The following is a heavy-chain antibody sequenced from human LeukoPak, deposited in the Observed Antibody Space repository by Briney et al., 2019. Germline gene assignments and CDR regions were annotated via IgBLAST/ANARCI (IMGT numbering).Heavy chain of an antibody. CDR3: ASPYPGIAAAGNSYYYGMDV. V-gene: IGHV1-3*01. CDR2: INAGNGNT. J-gene: IGHJ6*02. Sequence: ASVKVSCKTSGYTFTTYAIQWVRQAPGQRPEWMGWINAGNGNTQYSQKFQDRVTITRDTSASTAYMELSSLRSEDTAVYYCASPYPGIAAAGNSYYYGMDVWGQGTMVTVSS. D-gene: IGHD6-13*01. CDR1: GYTFTTYA.